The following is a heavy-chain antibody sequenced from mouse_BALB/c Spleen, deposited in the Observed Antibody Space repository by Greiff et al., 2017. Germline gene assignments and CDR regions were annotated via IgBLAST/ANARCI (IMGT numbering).Heavy chain of an antibody. CDR2: ISSGGST. CDR1: GFTFSSYA. D-gene: IGHD1-1*01. J-gene: IGHJ4*01. V-gene: IGHV5-6-5*01. Sequence: EVKVVESGGGLVKPGGSLKLSCAASGFTFSSYAMSWVRQTPEKRLEWVASISSGGSTYYPDSVKGRFTISRDNARNILYLQMSSLRSEDTAMYYCAREMGLRYSIYAMDYWGQGTSVTVSS. CDR3: AREMGLRYSIYAMDY.